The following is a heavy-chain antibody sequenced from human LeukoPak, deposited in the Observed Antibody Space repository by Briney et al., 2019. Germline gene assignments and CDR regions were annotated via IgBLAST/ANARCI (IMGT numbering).Heavy chain of an antibody. Sequence: ASVKVSCKASGYTFTSYDINWVRQATGQGLEWMGWMNPNSGNTGYAQKFQGRVTITRNTSISTAYMELSSLRSEDTAVYYCARGKRCCSSTSCYDIDYWGQGTLVTVSS. CDR1: GYTFTSYD. CDR2: MNPNSGNT. J-gene: IGHJ4*02. V-gene: IGHV1-8*03. D-gene: IGHD2-2*01. CDR3: ARGKRCCSSTSCYDIDY.